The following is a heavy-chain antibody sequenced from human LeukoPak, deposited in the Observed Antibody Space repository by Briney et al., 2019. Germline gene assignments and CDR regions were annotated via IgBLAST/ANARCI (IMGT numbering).Heavy chain of an antibody. D-gene: IGHD2-21*01. CDR1: GGSISSSSYY. J-gene: IGHJ4*02. CDR3: ARLVARGMGY. V-gene: IGHV4-39*01. Sequence: SETLSLTCTVSGGSISSSSYYWGWIRQPPGKGLEWLGSIYYSGSTYYNPSLHSRVTIFGDPSMNQFSLKRSSVTAADTAVYYCARLVARGMGYCGQGTLVTVSS. CDR2: IYYSGST.